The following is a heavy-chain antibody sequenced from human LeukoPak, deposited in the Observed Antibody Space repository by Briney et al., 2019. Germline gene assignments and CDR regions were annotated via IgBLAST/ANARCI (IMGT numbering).Heavy chain of an antibody. J-gene: IGHJ4*02. D-gene: IGHD1-7*01. V-gene: IGHV1-18*01. CDR3: AREDHNWNYVYGY. Sequence: ASVKVSCKDSGYTFTSYGISWVGQAPGQGLEWIGLISAYHGNTNYAQKHQGRVTMTTDTSTSTAYMELRSLRSDDTAVYYCAREDHNWNYVYGYWGQGTLVTVSS. CDR2: ISAYHGNT. CDR1: GYTFTSYG.